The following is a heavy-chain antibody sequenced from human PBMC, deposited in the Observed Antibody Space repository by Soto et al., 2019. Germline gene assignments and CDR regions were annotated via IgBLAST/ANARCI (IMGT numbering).Heavy chain of an antibody. D-gene: IGHD3-9*01. CDR1: EVTFVAPA. J-gene: IGHJ4*02. CDR3: SRDDSDWFFN. V-gene: IGHV3-73*01. CDR2: IGSRGETYAT. Sequence: PGVPLRVPCAAAEVTFVAPALQWVRQASGKGLEWLGRIGSRGETYATTYAASVKGRFTISRDDSKKTAYLQMNSLESEDTAVYYCSRDDSDWFFNWGRGTLVTVSS.